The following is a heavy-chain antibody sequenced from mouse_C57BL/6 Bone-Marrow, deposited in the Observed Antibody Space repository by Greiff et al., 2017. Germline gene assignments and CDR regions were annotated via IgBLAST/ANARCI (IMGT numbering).Heavy chain of an antibody. D-gene: IGHD1-1*01. CDR3: ANYYGSSYEFSY. J-gene: IGHJ2*01. CDR1: GYTFTSYW. CDR2: IHPNSGST. V-gene: IGHV1-64*01. Sequence: QVQLKQPGAELVKPGASVKLSCKASGYTFTSYWMHWVKQRPGQGLEWIGMIHPNSGSTNYNEKFKSKATLTVDKSSSTAYMQLSSLTSEDSAVYYCANYYGSSYEFSYWGQGTTLTVSS.